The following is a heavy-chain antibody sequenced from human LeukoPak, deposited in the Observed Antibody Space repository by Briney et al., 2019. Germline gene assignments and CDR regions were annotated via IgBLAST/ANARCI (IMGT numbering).Heavy chain of an antibody. CDR1: GFTLSNYW. J-gene: IGHJ4*01. CDR2: LHSNGAFT. D-gene: IGHD2-21*02. CDR3: ARFVVVTAGDY. V-gene: IGHV3-74*01. Sequence: GGSLRLSCSAPGFTLSNYWMHWVRQAPGKGLGWVARLHSNGAFTTYADSVKGRFTISRDTAENTLYLQMNSLRVEDTAVYYCARFVVVTAGDYWGQGTLVTVSS.